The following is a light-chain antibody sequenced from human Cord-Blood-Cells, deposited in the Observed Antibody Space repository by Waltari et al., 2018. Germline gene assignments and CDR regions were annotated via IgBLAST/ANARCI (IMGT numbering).Light chain of an antibody. CDR2: SNI. Sequence: QSVLTQPPSASGTPGQRVTISCSASSSNIGRNTVNWYQQRPGTAPKLPIYSNIQRPSGVPDRFSGSKSGTSASLAISGLQSEDEADYYCAAWDDSLNGVVFGGGTKLTV. CDR1: SSNIGRNT. CDR3: AAWDDSLNGVV. V-gene: IGLV1-44*01. J-gene: IGLJ2*01.